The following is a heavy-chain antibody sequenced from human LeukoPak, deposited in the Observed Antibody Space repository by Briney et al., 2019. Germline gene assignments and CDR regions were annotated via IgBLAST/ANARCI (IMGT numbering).Heavy chain of an antibody. J-gene: IGHJ3*02. Sequence: SETLSLTCAVSGGSISSSNWWSWVRQPPGKGLEWIGEIYHSGSTNYNPSLKSRVTISVDTSKNQFSLKLSSVAAADTAVYCCARDPYSSGWYHAFDIWGQGTMVTVSS. CDR2: IYHSGST. D-gene: IGHD6-19*01. CDR1: GGSISSSNW. V-gene: IGHV4-4*01. CDR3: ARDPYSSGWYHAFDI.